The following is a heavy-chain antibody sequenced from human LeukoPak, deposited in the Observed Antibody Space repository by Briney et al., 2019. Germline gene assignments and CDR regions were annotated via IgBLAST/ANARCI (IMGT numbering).Heavy chain of an antibody. CDR2: INAGNGNT. CDR3: ARDFGFDY. D-gene: IGHD3-16*01. J-gene: IGHJ4*02. V-gene: IGHV1-3*01. CDR1: GGTFSSYA. Sequence: ASVKVSCKASGGTFSSYAISWVRQAPGQRLEWMGWINAGNGNTKYSQKFQGRVTITRDTSASTAYMELSSLRSEDTAVYYCARDFGFDYWGQGTLVTVSS.